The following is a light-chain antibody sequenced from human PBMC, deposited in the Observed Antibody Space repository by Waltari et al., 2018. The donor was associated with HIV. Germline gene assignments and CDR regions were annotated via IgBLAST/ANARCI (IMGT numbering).Light chain of an antibody. J-gene: IGLJ3*02. CDR2: DVS. Sequence: QSALTQSASVSGSPGQSITISCTGTSSEAGDYKYVSWYQQYPGKAPKVMIYDVSNRPAVVSNRCSGSWSGNTASLTISGLQPEDEADYYCCSYIGSAWVFGGGTKLTVL. V-gene: IGLV2-14*03. CDR3: CSYIGSAWV. CDR1: SSEAGDYKY.